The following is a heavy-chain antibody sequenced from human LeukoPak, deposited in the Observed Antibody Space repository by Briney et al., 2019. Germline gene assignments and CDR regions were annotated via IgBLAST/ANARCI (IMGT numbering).Heavy chain of an antibody. V-gene: IGHV3-23*01. CDR3: AREHWDFDY. D-gene: IGHD7-27*01. Sequence: GGSLRLSCAASGFTFTNYAMTWVRRAPGKGLEWVSEISGSGESTYYGDSVKGRFTISRDNSKNMLYLQMNSLRAGDTAIYYCAREHWDFDYWGQGTLVTVSS. CDR1: GFTFTNYA. J-gene: IGHJ4*02. CDR2: ISGSGEST.